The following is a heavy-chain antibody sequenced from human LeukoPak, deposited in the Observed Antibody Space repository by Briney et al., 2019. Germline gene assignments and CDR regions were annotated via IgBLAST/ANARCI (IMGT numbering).Heavy chain of an antibody. CDR1: GGSFSGYY. D-gene: IGHD2-2*02. CDR3: ARWGYCSSTSCYTGNRNFDY. V-gene: IGHV4-34*01. CDR2: INHSGST. Sequence: PSETLSLTCAVYGGSFSGYYWSWIRQPPGKGLEWIGEINHSGSTNYNPSLKSRVTISVDTSKNQFSLKLSSVTAADTAVYYCARWGYCSSTSCYTGNRNFDYWGQGTLVTVSS. J-gene: IGHJ4*02.